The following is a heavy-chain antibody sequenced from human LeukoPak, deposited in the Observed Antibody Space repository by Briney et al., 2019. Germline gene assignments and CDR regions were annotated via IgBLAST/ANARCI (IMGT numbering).Heavy chain of an antibody. Sequence: GGSLRLSCTVSGFTVSSNSMSWVRQAPGKGLEWVSFIYSDNTHYSDSVKGRFTISRDNSKNTLYLQMNSLRAEDTAVYYCAKDQDPTADSYYFDYWGQGTLVTVSS. CDR3: AKDQDPTADSYYFDY. CDR2: IYSDNT. D-gene: IGHD4-17*01. CDR1: GFTVSSNS. V-gene: IGHV3-66*03. J-gene: IGHJ4*02.